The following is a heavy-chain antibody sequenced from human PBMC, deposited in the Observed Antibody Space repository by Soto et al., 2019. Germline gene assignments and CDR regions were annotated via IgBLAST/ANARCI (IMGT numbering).Heavy chain of an antibody. V-gene: IGHV3-48*02. CDR2: ISSSSSTI. CDR1: GFTFSSYS. Sequence: EVQLVESGGGLVQPGGSLRLSCAASGFTFSSYSMNWVRQAPGKGLEWVSYISSSSSTIYYADSVKGRFTISRDNAKNSLYLQMNSLRDEDTAVYYCARGTWEYSNYVGYFDYWGQGTLVTVSS. CDR3: ARGTWEYSNYVGYFDY. J-gene: IGHJ4*02. D-gene: IGHD4-4*01.